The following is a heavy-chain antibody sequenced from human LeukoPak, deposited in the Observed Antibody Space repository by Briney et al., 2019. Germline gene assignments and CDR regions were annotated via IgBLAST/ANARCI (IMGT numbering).Heavy chain of an antibody. V-gene: IGHV4-38-2*02. J-gene: IGHJ5*02. CDR1: GGSISSYY. CDR3: ARVPSYRPGYWFDP. CDR2: IYHSGST. Sequence: SETLSLTCTISGGSISSYYWSWIRQPPGKGLEWIGSIYHSGSTYYNPSLKSRVTISVDTSKNQFSLKLSSVTAADTAVYYCARVPSYRPGYWFDPWGQGTLVTVSS. D-gene: IGHD3-10*01.